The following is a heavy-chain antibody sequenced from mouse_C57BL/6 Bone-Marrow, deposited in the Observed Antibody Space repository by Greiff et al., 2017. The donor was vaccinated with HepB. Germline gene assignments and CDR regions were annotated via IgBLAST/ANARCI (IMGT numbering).Heavy chain of an antibody. CDR3: ARGFHFDD. Sequence: QVQLQQSGAELVRPGASVKLSCKASGYTFTDYYINWVKQRPGQGLEWIARFYPGSGNTYYNEKFKGKATLTAEKSSSTAYMQLSSLTSEDSAGYFCARGFHFDDWGQGTTLTVSS. CDR1: GYTFTDYY. CDR2: FYPGSGNT. V-gene: IGHV1-76*01. J-gene: IGHJ2*01.